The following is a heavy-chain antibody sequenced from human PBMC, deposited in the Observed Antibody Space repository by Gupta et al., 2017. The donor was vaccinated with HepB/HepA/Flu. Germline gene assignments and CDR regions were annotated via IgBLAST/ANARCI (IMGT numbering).Heavy chain of an antibody. CDR1: EFTFSNAW. CDR3: TTGVTMVRGAMFASDY. D-gene: IGHD3-10*01. Sequence: EVHLVASAGSLVKTGMELRICCAASEFTFSNAWMSWLRQATGKGLEWVGRIKNKTDGGTTDDAAPVKGRFTISRDDSKNTLYLQMNSLKTEDTSVYYCTTGVTMVRGAMFASDYWGQGTLVTVSS. V-gene: IGHV3-15*02. CDR2: IKNKTDGGTT. J-gene: IGHJ4*02.